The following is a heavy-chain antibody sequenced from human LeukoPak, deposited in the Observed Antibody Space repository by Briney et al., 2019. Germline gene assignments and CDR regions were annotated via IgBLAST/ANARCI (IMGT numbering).Heavy chain of an antibody. Sequence: SGTLSLTCAVSGGSISSSNWWSWVRQPPGKGLEWIGEIYHSGSTNYNPSLKSRVTISVDKSKNQFSLKLSSVTAADTAVYYCARRDISSSWYGDYFDYWGQGTLVTVSS. CDR3: ARRDISSSWYGDYFDY. D-gene: IGHD6-13*01. CDR1: GGSISSSNW. V-gene: IGHV4-4*02. CDR2: IYHSGST. J-gene: IGHJ4*02.